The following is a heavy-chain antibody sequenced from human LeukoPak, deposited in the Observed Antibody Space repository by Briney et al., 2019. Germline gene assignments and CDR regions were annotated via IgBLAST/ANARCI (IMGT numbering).Heavy chain of an antibody. D-gene: IGHD6-13*01. J-gene: IGHJ4*02. CDR2: ISYDGSNK. Sequence: GGSLRLSRAASGFTFSNYGIHWVRQAPGKGLEWVAVISYDGSNKYYADSVKGRFNISRDNSKNKLYLQMNSLRAEDTAVYYCAKDEAAAAGWDYWGQGTLVTVSS. V-gene: IGHV3-30*18. CDR3: AKDEAAAAGWDY. CDR1: GFTFSNYG.